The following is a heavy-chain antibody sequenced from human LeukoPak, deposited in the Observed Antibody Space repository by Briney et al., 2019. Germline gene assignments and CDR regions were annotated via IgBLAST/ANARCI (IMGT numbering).Heavy chain of an antibody. CDR3: ARALSPRSLFDF. CDR2: INHSGST. CDR1: GGSFSGYY. V-gene: IGHV4-34*01. J-gene: IGHJ4*02. D-gene: IGHD3-16*02. Sequence: SETLSLTCAVYGGSFSGYYWSGIRQPPGKGLEWIGEINHSGSTNYNPPLKSRVTISVDTSKSQFSLNLSSVTAADTAVYYCARALSPRSLFDFWGQGTLVTVSS.